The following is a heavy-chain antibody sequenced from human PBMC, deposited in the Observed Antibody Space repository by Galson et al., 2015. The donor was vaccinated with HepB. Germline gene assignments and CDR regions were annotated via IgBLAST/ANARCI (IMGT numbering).Heavy chain of an antibody. D-gene: IGHD6-19*01. CDR3: ARVSAWSHFDV. V-gene: IGHV1-8*01. J-gene: IGHJ4*02. CDR2: TNPNSGNA. Sequence: SVKVSCKASGYIFTSYDINWVRQATGQGLEWTGWTNPNSGNAGYAQKFQGRVTMTRDISTSTAYMELSSLRIDNTSVYYCARVSAWSHFDVWGQGTLVTVPP. CDR1: GYIFTSYD.